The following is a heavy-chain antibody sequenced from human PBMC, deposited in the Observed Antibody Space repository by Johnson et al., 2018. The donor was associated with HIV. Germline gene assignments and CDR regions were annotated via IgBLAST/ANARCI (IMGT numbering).Heavy chain of an antibody. CDR3: ASVPMIVVLDGAFDI. CDR1: GFTFSSYA. D-gene: IGHD3-22*01. V-gene: IGHV3-30*04. Sequence: QVQLVDSGGGVLQPGRSLRLSCASSGFTFSSYAMHWVRQAPGKGLEWVAVISYDGSNKYYADSVKGRFTISRDNSKNTLYLQMNSLRAEDTAVYYCASVPMIVVLDGAFDIWGQGTMVTVSS. CDR2: ISYDGSNK. J-gene: IGHJ3*02.